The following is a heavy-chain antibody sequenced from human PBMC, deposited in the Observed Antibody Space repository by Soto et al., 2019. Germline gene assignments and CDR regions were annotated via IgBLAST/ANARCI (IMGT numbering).Heavy chain of an antibody. J-gene: IGHJ2*01. V-gene: IGHV3-11*01. CDR3: AREIRFGDRPDWYFDL. D-gene: IGHD3-10*01. Sequence: QVQLVESGGGLVKPGGSLRLSCAASGFTFSDYYMSWIRQAPGKGLEWVSYISSSGSTIYYADSVKGRFTISRDNAKNSLYLQMNSRRAEDTAVYYCAREIRFGDRPDWYFDLWGRGTLVTVSS. CDR2: ISSSGSTI. CDR1: GFTFSDYY.